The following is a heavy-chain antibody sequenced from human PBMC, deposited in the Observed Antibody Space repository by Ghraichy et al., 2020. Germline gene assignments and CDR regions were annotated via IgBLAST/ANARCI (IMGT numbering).Heavy chain of an antibody. V-gene: IGHV3-48*02. J-gene: IGHJ6*02. CDR3: ARTGVNKFRDYGMDV. D-gene: IGHD3-10*01. CDR2: ISSSSSTI. Sequence: LSLTCAASGFTFSSYSMNWVRQAPGKGLEWVSYISSSSSTIYYADSVKGRFTISRDNAKNSLYLQMNSLRDEDTAVYYCARTGVNKFRDYGMDVWGQGTTVTVSS. CDR1: GFTFSSYS.